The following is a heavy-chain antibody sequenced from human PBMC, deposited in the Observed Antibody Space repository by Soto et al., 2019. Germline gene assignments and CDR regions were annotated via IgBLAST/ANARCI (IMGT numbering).Heavy chain of an antibody. CDR3: ARDRDIAVAGTPFYYYYGMDV. J-gene: IGHJ6*02. CDR1: GDRVSGNSAA. D-gene: IGHD6-19*01. V-gene: IGHV6-1*01. Sequence: SQTLSLTCAISGDRVSGNSAAWNCIIHSPSRFLEWLGRTYYRSKWYNDYAVSVKSRITINPDTSKNQFSLQLNSVTPEDTAVYYCARDRDIAVAGTPFYYYYGMDVWGQGTTVTVSS. CDR2: TYYRSKWYN.